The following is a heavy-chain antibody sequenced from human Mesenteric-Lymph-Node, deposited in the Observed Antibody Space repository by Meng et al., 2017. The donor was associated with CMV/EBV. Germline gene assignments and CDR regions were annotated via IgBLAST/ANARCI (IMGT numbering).Heavy chain of an antibody. CDR3: ARGNYYDSSADMIFYYYYYGVDV. CDR1: GYTFTGYY. J-gene: IGHJ6*02. D-gene: IGHD3-22*01. Sequence: ASVKVSCKASGYTFTGYYMHWVRQAPGQGREWMGWINPNSGGTNYAQKFQGRVTRTRDTSISTAYMELSRLRSDDTAVYYCARGNYYDSSADMIFYYYYYGVDVWGQGTTVTVSS. V-gene: IGHV1-2*02. CDR2: INPNSGGT.